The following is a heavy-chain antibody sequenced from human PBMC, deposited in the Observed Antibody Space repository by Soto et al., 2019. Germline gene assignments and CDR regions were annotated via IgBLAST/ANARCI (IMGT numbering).Heavy chain of an antibody. J-gene: IGHJ4*02. V-gene: IGHV4-59*01. CDR3: ARYAGSSWFDY. CDR1: GGSISTYY. CDR2: INYNGRT. Sequence: QVQLQESGPGLVKPSETLSLTCTVSGGSISTYYWSWIRQPPGKGLEWIGYINYNGRTNYNPSLKSRVTMSLDTSKNQFSLKLRSVTAADTAVLYCARYAGSSWFDYWGQGTLVTVSS. D-gene: IGHD6-13*01.